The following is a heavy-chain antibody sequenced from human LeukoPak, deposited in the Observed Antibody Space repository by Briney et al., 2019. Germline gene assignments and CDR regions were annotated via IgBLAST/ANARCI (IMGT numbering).Heavy chain of an antibody. CDR2: IYYSGST. D-gene: IGHD3-22*01. J-gene: IGHJ5*02. Sequence: SETLSLTCTVSGYSISSGYYWGWIRQPPGKGLEWIGSIYYSGSTYYNPSLKSRVTISVDTSKNQFSLKLSSVTAADTAVYYCARDFYYDSSGPRWFDPWGQGTLVTVSS. CDR1: GYSISSGYY. V-gene: IGHV4-38-2*02. CDR3: ARDFYYDSSGPRWFDP.